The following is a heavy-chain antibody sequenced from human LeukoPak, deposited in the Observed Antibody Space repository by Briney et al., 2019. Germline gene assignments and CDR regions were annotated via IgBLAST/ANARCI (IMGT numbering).Heavy chain of an antibody. V-gene: IGHV4-61*02. D-gene: IGHD3-22*01. CDR2: IYTSGST. CDR3: ARGGYYYDSRGGTFDI. J-gene: IGHJ3*02. CDR1: GGSISSGSYY. Sequence: SETLSLTYTVSGGSISSGSYYWSWIRQPAGKGLEWIGRIYTSGSTNYNPSLKSRVTISVDTSKNQFSLKLSSVTAADTAVYYCARGGYYYDSRGGTFDIWGQGTMVTVSS.